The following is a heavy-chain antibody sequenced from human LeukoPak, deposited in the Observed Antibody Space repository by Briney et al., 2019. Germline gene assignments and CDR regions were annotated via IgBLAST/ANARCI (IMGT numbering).Heavy chain of an antibody. V-gene: IGHV4-4*02. CDR3: AREGGPYRPLDY. Sequence: SGTLSLTCDVSGGSISNTNWWSWVRQPPGQGLEWIGEVNLQGSTNYNPSLKSRVAISVDKSENHISLKLTSVTAADTAVYYCAREGGPYRPLDYSGQGTLVTVAS. CDR2: VNLQGST. J-gene: IGHJ4*02. CDR1: GGSISNTNW.